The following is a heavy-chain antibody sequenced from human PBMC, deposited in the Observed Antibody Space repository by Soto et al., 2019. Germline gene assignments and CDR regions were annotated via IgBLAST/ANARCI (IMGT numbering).Heavy chain of an antibody. J-gene: IGHJ5*02. V-gene: IGHV4-31*03. CDR2: IYYSGST. D-gene: IGHD3-3*01. Sequence: PSETLSLTCTVSGGSISSGGYYWSWIRQHPGKGLEWIGYIYYSGSTYYNPSLKSRVTISVDTSKNQFSLKLSSVTAADTAVYYCARVSQSVLRPDHWGQGTLVTVSS. CDR1: GGSISSGGYY. CDR3: ARVSQSVLRPDH.